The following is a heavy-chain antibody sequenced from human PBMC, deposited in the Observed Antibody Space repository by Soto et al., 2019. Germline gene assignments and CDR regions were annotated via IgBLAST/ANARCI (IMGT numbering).Heavy chain of an antibody. J-gene: IGHJ6*03. CDR2: SSAYNCNT. Sequence: ASVKVSCKASGYTFTSYGISWVRQARGQGREWMGWSSAYNCNTNYAQKLQGRVTMTTDTSTSTADMELRSLRSDDTAVYYCARTYCSSSGSGYYYYNIDVWGKGTPVTVSS. D-gene: IGHD6-13*01. V-gene: IGHV1-18*01. CDR3: ARTYCSSSGSGYYYYNIDV. CDR1: GYTFTSYG.